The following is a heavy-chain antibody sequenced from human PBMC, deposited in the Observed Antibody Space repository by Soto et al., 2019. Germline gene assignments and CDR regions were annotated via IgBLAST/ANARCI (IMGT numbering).Heavy chain of an antibody. CDR2: INPNSGGT. Sequence: ASVKVSCKAPGYTFTGYYMHWVRQAPGQGLEWMGWINPNSGGTNYAQKFQGWVTMTRDTSISTAYMELGRLRSDDTAVYYCARSVRDGYNWYYFDYWGQGTLVTVSS. V-gene: IGHV1-2*04. D-gene: IGHD5-12*01. CDR3: ARSVRDGYNWYYFDY. J-gene: IGHJ4*02. CDR1: GYTFTGYY.